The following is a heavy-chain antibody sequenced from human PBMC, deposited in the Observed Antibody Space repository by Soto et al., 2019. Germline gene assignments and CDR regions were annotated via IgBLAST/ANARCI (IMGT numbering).Heavy chain of an antibody. CDR2: IKPIGGTT. V-gene: IGHV1-46*01. Sequence: QVQLVQSGAEVKKPGASVGVSCTTSGYNFTNYWMHWVRQAPGQGLEWMGIIKPIGGTTTYAQQFQGRFTMTRDTSTSTVYMELNSLRSDDPAIYYCARESGSFDSWGQGTLVTVSS. D-gene: IGHD1-26*01. CDR3: ARESGSFDS. CDR1: GYNFTNYW. J-gene: IGHJ5*01.